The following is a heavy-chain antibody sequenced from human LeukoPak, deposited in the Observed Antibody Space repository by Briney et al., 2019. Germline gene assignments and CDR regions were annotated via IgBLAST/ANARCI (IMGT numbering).Heavy chain of an antibody. CDR1: GFTVSSNY. V-gene: IGHV3-7*01. CDR2: INSDGSEK. Sequence: GGSLRLSCAASGFTVSSNYMSWFRQSPGRGLEWVAHINSDGSEKNYVDSVKGRFTISRDNARNSQFLQMNSLRAEDTAVYYCASGGGWVFFNWGQGTLVTVSS. D-gene: IGHD6-19*01. CDR3: ASGGGWVFFN. J-gene: IGHJ4*02.